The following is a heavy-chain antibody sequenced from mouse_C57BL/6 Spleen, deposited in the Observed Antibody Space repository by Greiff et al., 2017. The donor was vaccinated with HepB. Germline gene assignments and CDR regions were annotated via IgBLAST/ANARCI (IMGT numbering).Heavy chain of an antibody. V-gene: IGHV1-18*01. Sequence: VQLQQSGPELVKPGASVKIPCKASGYTFTDYNMDWVKQSHGKSLEWIGDINPNNGGTIYNQKFKGKATLTVDKSSSTAYMELRSLTSEDTAVYYCARFPRYDYDGVYYYAMDYWGQGTSVTVSS. CDR3: ARFPRYDYDGVYYYAMDY. CDR1: GYTFTDYN. CDR2: INPNNGGT. D-gene: IGHD2-4*01. J-gene: IGHJ4*01.